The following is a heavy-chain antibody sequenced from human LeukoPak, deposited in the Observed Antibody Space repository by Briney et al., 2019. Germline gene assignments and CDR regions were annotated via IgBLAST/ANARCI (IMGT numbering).Heavy chain of an antibody. Sequence: SETLSLTCTVSGGSISSYYWSWIRQPAGKGLEWIGRIYTSGSTNYNPSLKSRVTMSVDTPKNQFSLKLSSVTAADTAVYYCAREGLYSYGDYFDYWGQGTLVTVSS. D-gene: IGHD5-18*01. J-gene: IGHJ4*02. V-gene: IGHV4-4*07. CDR1: GGSISSYY. CDR2: IYTSGST. CDR3: AREGLYSYGDYFDY.